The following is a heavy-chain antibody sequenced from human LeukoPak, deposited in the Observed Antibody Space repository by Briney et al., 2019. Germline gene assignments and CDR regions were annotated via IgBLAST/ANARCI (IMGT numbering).Heavy chain of an antibody. Sequence: GGSLRLSCAASGFDFSSNWMHWVRHAPGQGLVWVSRIKGDGISTNYADSVKGRFTISRDIAKNTLYLQMNSLRAEDTGVYYCAKDHYWSFDYWGRGTLVTVSS. V-gene: IGHV3-74*01. D-gene: IGHD3-3*01. CDR3: AKDHYWSFDY. CDR2: IKGDGIST. CDR1: GFDFSSNW. J-gene: IGHJ4*02.